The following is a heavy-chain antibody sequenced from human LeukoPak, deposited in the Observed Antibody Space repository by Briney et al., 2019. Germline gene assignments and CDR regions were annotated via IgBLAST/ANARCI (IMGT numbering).Heavy chain of an antibody. Sequence: KPSETLSLTCTVSGGSISSYYWSWIRQPPGKGLEWIGYIYYSGSTNYNPSLKSRVTISVDTSKNQFSLKLSFVTAADTAVYYCARSPNYYGSGSYLPAHNWFDPWGQGTLVTVSS. CDR3: ARSPNYYGSGSYLPAHNWFDP. V-gene: IGHV4-59*01. CDR1: GGSISSYY. J-gene: IGHJ5*02. CDR2: IYYSGST. D-gene: IGHD3-10*01.